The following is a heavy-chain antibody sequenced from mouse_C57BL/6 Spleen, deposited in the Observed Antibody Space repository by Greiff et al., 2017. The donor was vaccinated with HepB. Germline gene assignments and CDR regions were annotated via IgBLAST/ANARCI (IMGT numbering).Heavy chain of an antibody. CDR1: GFNIKDDY. J-gene: IGHJ1*03. CDR2: IDPENGDT. Sequence: EVQLQQSGAELVRPGASVKLSCTASGFNIKDDYMHWVKQRPEQGLEWIGWIDPENGDTEYASKFQGKATITADTSSNTAYLQLSSLTSEYTAVYYCTVITHWYFDVWGTGTTVTVSS. V-gene: IGHV14-4*01. D-gene: IGHD2-4*01. CDR3: TVITHWYFDV.